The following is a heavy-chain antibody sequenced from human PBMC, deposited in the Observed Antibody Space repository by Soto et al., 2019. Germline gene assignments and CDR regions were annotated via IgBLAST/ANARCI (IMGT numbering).Heavy chain of an antibody. D-gene: IGHD6-13*01. Sequence: GRSLRLSCAASGFTFSSYAMHWVRQAPGKGLEWVAVISYDGSNKYYADSVKGRFTISRDNSKNTLYLQMNSLRAEDTAVYYCAREGQQLADFDYWGQGTLVTVSS. CDR1: GFTFSSYA. CDR3: AREGQQLADFDY. V-gene: IGHV3-30-3*01. CDR2: ISYDGSNK. J-gene: IGHJ4*02.